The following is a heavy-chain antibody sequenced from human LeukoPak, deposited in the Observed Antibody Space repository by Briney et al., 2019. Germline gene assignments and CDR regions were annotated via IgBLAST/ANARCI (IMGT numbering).Heavy chain of an antibody. CDR2: ISYDGSNK. CDR1: GFTFSSYG. CDR3: AKDHSGWYVGTYFDY. Sequence: GGSLRLSCAASGFTFSSYGMHWVRQAPGKGLEWVAGISYDGSNKYYADSVKGRFTISRDNSKNTLYLQMNSLRAEDTAVYYCAKDHSGWYVGTYFDYWGQGTLVTVSS. J-gene: IGHJ4*02. V-gene: IGHV3-30*18. D-gene: IGHD6-19*01.